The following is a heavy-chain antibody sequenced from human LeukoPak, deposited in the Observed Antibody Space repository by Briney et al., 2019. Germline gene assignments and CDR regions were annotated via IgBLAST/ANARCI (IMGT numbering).Heavy chain of an antibody. CDR2: ISYDGSNK. CDR3: AKDVGSSQYLFDY. CDR1: GFTFSSYG. D-gene: IGHD1-26*01. V-gene: IGHV3-30*18. Sequence: GRSLRLSCAASGFTFSSYGMHWVRQAPGKGLEWVAVISYDGSNKYYADSVKGRFTISRDNSKNTLYLQMNSLRAEDTAVYYCAKDVGSSQYLFDYWGQGTLVTVSS. J-gene: IGHJ4*02.